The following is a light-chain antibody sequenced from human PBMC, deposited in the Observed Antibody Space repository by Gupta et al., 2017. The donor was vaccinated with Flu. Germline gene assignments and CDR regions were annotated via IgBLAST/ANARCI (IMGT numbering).Light chain of an antibody. CDR1: KLGDKY. CDR2: QDS. CDR3: QAWDSSIGV. Sequence: SYELTQPPSVSVSPGQTASITCSGDKLGDKYACWYQQKPGQSPVLVIYQDSKRPSGIPERFSGSNSGNTATLTISGTQAMDEDDYYCQAWDSSIGVFGGGTKLTVL. J-gene: IGLJ3*02. V-gene: IGLV3-1*01.